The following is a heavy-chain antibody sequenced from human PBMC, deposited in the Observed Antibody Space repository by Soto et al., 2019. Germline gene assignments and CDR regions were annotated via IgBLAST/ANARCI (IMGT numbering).Heavy chain of an antibody. CDR1: GFTFSSYA. V-gene: IGHV3-23*01. Sequence: GGSLRLSCAASGFTFSSYAMSWVRQAPGKGLEWVSAISGSGGSTYYADSAKGRFTISRDNSKNTRYLQMNSRRAEDTVVYYCAKRIFTTEKPLGMDVWGQGTMVTVSS. D-gene: IGHD2-15*01. CDR2: ISGSGGST. CDR3: AKRIFTTEKPLGMDV. J-gene: IGHJ6*02.